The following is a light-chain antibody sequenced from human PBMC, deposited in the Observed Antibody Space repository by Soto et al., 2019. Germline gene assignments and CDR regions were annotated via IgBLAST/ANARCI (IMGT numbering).Light chain of an antibody. V-gene: IGKV3-11*01. CDR2: DAS. J-gene: IGKJ3*01. CDR3: QLPRVT. CDR1: QSVSSY. Sequence: ELVLTQSPATLSLSPGERATLSCRASQSVSSYLAWYQQKPGQAPRLLIYDASNRATGIPARFSGSGSGTDFTRTISSRGREDFAVYYCQLPRVTFGPGTKVDIK.